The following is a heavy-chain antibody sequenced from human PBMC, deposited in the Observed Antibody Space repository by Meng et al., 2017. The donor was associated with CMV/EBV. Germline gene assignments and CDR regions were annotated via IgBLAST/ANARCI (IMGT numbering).Heavy chain of an antibody. D-gene: IGHD2-15*01. CDR2: IYTSGST. CDR1: GGSISSYY. J-gene: IGHJ4*02. CDR3: ARAAVDLSKDYFDY. V-gene: IGHV4-4*07. Sequence: QVQLQESGPGRVKPSETLSLTCTVSGGSISSYYWSWIRQPAGKGLEWIGRIYTSGSTNYNPSLKSRVTMSVDTSKNQFSLKLSSVTAADTAVYYCARAAVDLSKDYFDYWGQGTLVTVSS.